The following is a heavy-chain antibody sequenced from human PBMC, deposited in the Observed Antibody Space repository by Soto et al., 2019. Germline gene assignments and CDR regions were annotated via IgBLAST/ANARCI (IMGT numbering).Heavy chain of an antibody. CDR1: GYTFTSYG. Sequence: ASVKVSCKASGYTFTSYGISWVRQAPGQGLEWMGWISAYNGNTNYAQKLQGRVTMTKDTSTSTAYMELRSLRSDDTAVFYCARDYYFFWSGYRAYYYRDVGGKGTTVTVSS. D-gene: IGHD3-3*01. CDR3: ARDYYFFWSGYRAYYYRDV. J-gene: IGHJ6*03. CDR2: ISAYNGNT. V-gene: IGHV1-18*01.